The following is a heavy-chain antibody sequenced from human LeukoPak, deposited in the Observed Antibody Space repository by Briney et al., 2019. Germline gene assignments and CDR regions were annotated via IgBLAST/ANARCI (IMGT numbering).Heavy chain of an antibody. D-gene: IGHD6-13*01. J-gene: IGHJ4*02. Sequence: GGSLRLSYAASGFTFSSYSMNWVRQAPGKGLEWVSSISSSSSTIYYADSVKGRFTISRDNAKNSLYLQMNSLRDEDTAVYYCARVCPCSSWYTFDYWGQGTLVTVSS. CDR1: GFTFSSYS. CDR2: ISSSSSTI. V-gene: IGHV3-48*02. CDR3: ARVCPCSSWYTFDY.